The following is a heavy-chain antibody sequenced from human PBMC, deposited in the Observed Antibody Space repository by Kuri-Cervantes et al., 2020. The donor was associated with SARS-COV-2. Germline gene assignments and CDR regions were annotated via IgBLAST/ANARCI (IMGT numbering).Heavy chain of an antibody. CDR3: AKDPYYDFWSGYGMDV. CDR1: GYTFTSYG. J-gene: IGHJ6*02. CDR2: ISGSGGST. D-gene: IGHD3-3*01. V-gene: IGHV3-23*01. Sequence: SCKASGYTFTSYGFTWVRQVAGQGLEWVSAISGSGGSTYYADSVKGRLTISRDNSKNTLYLQMNSLRAEDTAVYYCAKDPYYDFWSGYGMDVWGQGTTVTVAS.